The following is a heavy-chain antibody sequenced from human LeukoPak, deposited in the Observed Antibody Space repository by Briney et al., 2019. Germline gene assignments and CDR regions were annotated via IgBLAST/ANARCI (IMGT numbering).Heavy chain of an antibody. D-gene: IGHD2-21*01. CDR2: ISYDGSNK. Sequence: GGSLRLSCAASGFTFSSYAMHWVRQAPGKGLEWVAVISYDGSNKYYADSVKGRFTIFRDNSKNTLYLQMNSLRAEDTAVYYCARTVVVTYYYGMDVWGQGTTVTVSS. J-gene: IGHJ6*02. CDR1: GFTFSSYA. CDR3: ARTVVVTYYYGMDV. V-gene: IGHV3-30-3*01.